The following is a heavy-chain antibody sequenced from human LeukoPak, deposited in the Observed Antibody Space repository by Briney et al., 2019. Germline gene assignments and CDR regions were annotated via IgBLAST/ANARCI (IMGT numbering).Heavy chain of an antibody. Sequence: PGGSLRLSCAASGFTFSSYYMNWVRQAPGKGLEWVAMIKQDGSEQYSGDSVKGRFTISRDDAKNSLYLQLNSLRAEDAAVYFCVRGAGYLFDPWGQGTLVTVSS. J-gene: IGHJ5*02. V-gene: IGHV3-7*03. CDR2: IKQDGSEQ. CDR1: GFTFSSYY. CDR3: VRGAGYLFDP. D-gene: IGHD2-15*01.